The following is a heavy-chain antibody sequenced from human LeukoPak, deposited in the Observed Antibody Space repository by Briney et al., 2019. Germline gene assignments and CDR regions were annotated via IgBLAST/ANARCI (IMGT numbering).Heavy chain of an antibody. Sequence: PGWSLRLSCAASGFTFDDYAMHWVRQAPGKGLEWVSLISWDGGSTYYADSVKGRFTSSRDNSKNSLYLQMNSLRAEDTALYYCAKATVAGSYYYMDVWGKRTTVTVSS. CDR1: GFTFDDYA. J-gene: IGHJ6*03. D-gene: IGHD6-19*01. V-gene: IGHV3-43D*03. CDR3: AKATVAGSYYYMDV. CDR2: ISWDGGST.